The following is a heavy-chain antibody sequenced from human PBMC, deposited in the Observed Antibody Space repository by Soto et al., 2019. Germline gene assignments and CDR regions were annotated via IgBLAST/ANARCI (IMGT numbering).Heavy chain of an antibody. D-gene: IGHD5-12*01. CDR2: ISGSGGST. J-gene: IGHJ4*02. CDR1: GFTFSSYA. CDR3: ANGEVATINY. V-gene: IGHV3-23*01. Sequence: PGGSLRLSCAASGFTFSSYAISWVRQAPGKGLEWVSAISGSGGSTYYADSVKGRFTISRDNSKNTLYLQMNSLRAEDTAVYYCANGEVATINYWGQGTLVTVSS.